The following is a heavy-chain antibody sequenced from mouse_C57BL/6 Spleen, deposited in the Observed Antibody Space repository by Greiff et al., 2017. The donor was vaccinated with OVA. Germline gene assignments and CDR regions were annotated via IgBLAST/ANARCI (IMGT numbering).Heavy chain of an antibody. CDR1: GYTFTSYG. J-gene: IGHJ4*01. Sequence: VQLVESGAELARPGASVKLSCKASGYTFTSYGISWVKQSTGQGLEWIGEIYPRSGNTYYNEKFKGKATLTADKSSSTAYMELRSLTSEDSAVYFCERYGNLYYAMDCWGQGTSVTVAS. CDR3: ERYGNLYYAMDC. V-gene: IGHV1-81*01. D-gene: IGHD2-1*01. CDR2: IYPRSGNT.